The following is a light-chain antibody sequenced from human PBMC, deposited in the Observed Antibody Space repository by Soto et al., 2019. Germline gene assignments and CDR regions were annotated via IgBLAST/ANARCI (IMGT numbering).Light chain of an antibody. CDR3: ASWDDSLNAVV. J-gene: IGLJ2*01. V-gene: IGLV1-44*01. CDR1: NSNIGSNT. Sequence: QSVLTQPPSASGTPGQRVTISCSGSNSNIGSNTVNWYQQLPGTAPKLLIYDNNQRPSGVPGRFSDSKSGTSASLAISGLQSDDEADYYCASWDDSLNAVVFGGGTKLTVL. CDR2: DNN.